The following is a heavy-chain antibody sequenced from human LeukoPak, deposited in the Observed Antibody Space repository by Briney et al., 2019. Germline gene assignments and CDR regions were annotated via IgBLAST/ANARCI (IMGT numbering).Heavy chain of an antibody. CDR3: AKDQGITMIVGGDY. V-gene: IGHV3-23*01. D-gene: IGHD3-22*01. CDR2: ISGSGGST. J-gene: IGHJ4*02. CDR1: GFTFSSYA. Sequence: GGSLRLSCAASGFTFSSYAMSWVRQAPGKGLEWVSAISGSGGSTYYADSVKGRFTISRDNSKNTLYLQMNSLRAEDTAVYYCAKDQGITMIVGGDYWGQGTLVTVSS.